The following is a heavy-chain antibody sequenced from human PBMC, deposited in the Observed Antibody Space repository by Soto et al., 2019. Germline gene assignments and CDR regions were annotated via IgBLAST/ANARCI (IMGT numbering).Heavy chain of an antibody. V-gene: IGHV4-39*01. CDR3: ARHGDFWSGYYHYYGMDV. CDR2: IYYSGST. D-gene: IGHD3-3*01. CDR1: GGSISSSSYY. J-gene: IGHJ6*02. Sequence: SETLSLTCTVSGGSISSSSYYWGWIRQPPGKGLEWIGSIYYSGSTYYNPSLKSRVTISVDTSKNQFSLKLSSVTAADTAVYYCARHGDFWSGYYHYYGMDVWGQGTTVTVSS.